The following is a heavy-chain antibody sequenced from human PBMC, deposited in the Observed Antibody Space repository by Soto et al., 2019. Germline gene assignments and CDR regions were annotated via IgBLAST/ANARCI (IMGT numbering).Heavy chain of an antibody. CDR3: ARHGTDTAMVIWLDY. Sequence: PSETLSLTCTVSGGSISSYYWSWIRQPPGKGLEWIGYIYYSGRTNYNPSLKSRVTISVDTSKNQFSLKLSSVTAADTAVYYCARHGTDTAMVIWLDYWGQGTLVTVSS. D-gene: IGHD5-18*01. J-gene: IGHJ4*02. CDR2: IYYSGRT. CDR1: GGSISSYY. V-gene: IGHV4-59*08.